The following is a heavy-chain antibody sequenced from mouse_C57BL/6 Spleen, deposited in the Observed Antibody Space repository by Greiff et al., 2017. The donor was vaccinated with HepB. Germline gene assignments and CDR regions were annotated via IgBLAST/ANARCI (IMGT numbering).Heavy chain of an antibody. CDR1: GFTFSSYA. V-gene: IGHV5-9-1*02. CDR2: ISSGGDYI. Sequence: EVQRVESGEGLVKPGGSLKLSCAASGFTFSSYAMSWVRQTPEKRLEWVAYISSGGDYIYYADTVKGRFTISRDNARNTLYLQMSSLKSEDTAMYYCTREGDYDKNYFDYWGQGTTLTVSS. J-gene: IGHJ2*01. CDR3: TREGDYDKNYFDY. D-gene: IGHD2-4*01.